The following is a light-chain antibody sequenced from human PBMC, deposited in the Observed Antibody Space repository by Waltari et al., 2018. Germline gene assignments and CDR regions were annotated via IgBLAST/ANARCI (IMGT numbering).Light chain of an antibody. J-gene: IGLJ3*02. V-gene: IGLV2-11*01. CDR2: DVT. Sequence: QSALTQPRSVSGSPGQSVTISCAGTGSDLGAFNSVSWYQQHPGKAPKLVIFDVTKRPSGVPDRFSGSKSGTSASLTVSGLQAEDEADYYCCSYAGIWVFGGGTKLTVL. CDR1: GSDLGAFNS. CDR3: CSYAGIWV.